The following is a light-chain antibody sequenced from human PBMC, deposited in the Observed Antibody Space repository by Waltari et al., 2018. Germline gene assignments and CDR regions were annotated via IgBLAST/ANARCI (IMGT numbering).Light chain of an antibody. CDR3: HQYNTLPLT. Sequence: DVQLTHSPSTLSASVGARVTLTCRASESVTNTLAWYQHQPRKAPKVLVHKASRLESGVPSRFSGSGYGTEFTLTISSLEPDDFATYYCHQYNTLPLTFGGGTK. V-gene: IGKV1-5*03. CDR2: KAS. J-gene: IGKJ4*01. CDR1: ESVTNT.